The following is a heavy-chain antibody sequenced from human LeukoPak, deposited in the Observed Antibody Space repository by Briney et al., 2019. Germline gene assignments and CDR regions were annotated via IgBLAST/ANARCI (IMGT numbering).Heavy chain of an antibody. CDR1: GFTFSSYW. CDR2: IKQDGSEK. V-gene: IGHV3-7*01. D-gene: IGHD3-3*01. J-gene: IGHJ6*03. Sequence: PGGSLRLSCAASGFTFSSYWMSWVRQAPGKGLEWVANIKQDGSEKYYVDSVKGRFTISRDNAKNSLYLQMNSLRAEDTAVYYCASLDFYDFWSGYLGYYYYYMDVWGKGTTVTVSS. CDR3: ASLDFYDFWSGYLGYYYYYMDV.